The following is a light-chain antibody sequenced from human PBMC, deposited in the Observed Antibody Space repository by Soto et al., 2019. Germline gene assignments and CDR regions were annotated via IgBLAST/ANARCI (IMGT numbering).Light chain of an antibody. V-gene: IGKV3-15*01. CDR3: QQYSFWPPS. CDR2: AAS. J-gene: IGKJ3*01. CDR1: QNVGSK. Sequence: EVVMTQSPATLSVSPGEGVTLSCRASQNVGSKVAWYQQKPGQAPRLLISAASTRATGVPASFSGGGSGTEFTLTISSLQSADFAIYYCQQYSFWPPSFGPGTKVGI.